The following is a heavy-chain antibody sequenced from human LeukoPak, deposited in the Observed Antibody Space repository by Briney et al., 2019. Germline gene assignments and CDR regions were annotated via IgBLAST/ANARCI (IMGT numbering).Heavy chain of an antibody. CDR2: ISGSGGST. CDR1: GFTFSSYA. Sequence: GGSLRLSCADSGFTFSSYAMSWVRQAPGKGLEWVSAISGSGGSTYYADSVKGRFTISRDNSKNTLYLQMNSLGAEDTAVYYCAKSGGATVSGYYGMDVWGQGTTVTVSS. CDR3: AKSGGATVSGYYGMDV. J-gene: IGHJ6*02. D-gene: IGHD1-26*01. V-gene: IGHV3-23*01.